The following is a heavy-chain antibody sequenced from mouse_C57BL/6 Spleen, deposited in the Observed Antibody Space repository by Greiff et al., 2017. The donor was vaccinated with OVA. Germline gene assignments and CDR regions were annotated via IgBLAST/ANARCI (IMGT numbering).Heavy chain of an antibody. J-gene: IGHJ2*01. D-gene: IGHD2-5*01. V-gene: IGHV1-66*01. Sequence: QVQLQQSGPELVKPGASVKISCKASGYSFTSYYIHWVKQRPGQGLEWIGWIYPGSGNTKYNEKFKGKATLTADTSSSTAYMQLSSLTSEDSAVYYCARSEAYYSNYDYWGQGTTLTVSS. CDR1: GYSFTSYY. CDR2: IYPGSGNT. CDR3: ARSEAYYSNYDY.